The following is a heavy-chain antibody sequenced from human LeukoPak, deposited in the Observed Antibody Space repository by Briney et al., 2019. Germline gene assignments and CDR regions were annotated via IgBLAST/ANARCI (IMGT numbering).Heavy chain of an antibody. Sequence: SQTLSLTCTVSGGSISSGDYYWSWIRQPPGKGLEWIGYIYYSGSTYYNPSLKSRVTISVDTSKNQFSLKLSSVPAADTAVYYCARRDYDFWSGQPSPWPHAFDIWGQGTMVTVSS. CDR3: ARRDYDFWSGQPSPWPHAFDI. CDR2: IYYSGST. D-gene: IGHD3-3*01. J-gene: IGHJ3*02. V-gene: IGHV4-30-4*08. CDR1: GGSISSGDYY.